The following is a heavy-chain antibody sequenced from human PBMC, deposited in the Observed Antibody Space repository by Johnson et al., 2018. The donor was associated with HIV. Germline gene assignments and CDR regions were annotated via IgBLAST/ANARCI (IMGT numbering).Heavy chain of an antibody. CDR3: ARAPQTYNWNYMMAFDM. Sequence: QVQLVESGGGVVQPGGSLRLSCPASGFTFSSYGMHWVRQAPGKGLEWVAFISYDGSNKYYADSVKGRFTISRDISKNTLDLQMNSLRAEDTAVYYCARAPQTYNWNYMMAFDMWGQGTMVTVSP. V-gene: IGHV3-30*19. J-gene: IGHJ3*02. D-gene: IGHD1-7*01. CDR2: ISYDGSNK. CDR1: GFTFSSYG.